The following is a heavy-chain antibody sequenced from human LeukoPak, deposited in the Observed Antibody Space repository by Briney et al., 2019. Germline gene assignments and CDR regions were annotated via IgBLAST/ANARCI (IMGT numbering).Heavy chain of an antibody. Sequence: PSETLSLXCTVSGGSISSYYWSWIRQPPGKGLEWIGYIYYSGSTNYNPSLKSRVTISVDTSKNQFSLKLSSVTAADTAVYYCASSQYYDFWSGSLDYWGQGTLVTVSS. CDR3: ASSQYYDFWSGSLDY. D-gene: IGHD3-3*01. CDR1: GGSISSYY. J-gene: IGHJ4*02. CDR2: IYYSGST. V-gene: IGHV4-59*01.